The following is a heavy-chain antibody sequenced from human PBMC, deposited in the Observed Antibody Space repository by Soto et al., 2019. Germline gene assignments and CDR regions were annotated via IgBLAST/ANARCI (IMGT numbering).Heavy chain of an antibody. CDR2: IRNRANSYST. V-gene: IGHV3-72*01. CDR1: GFTFSDHY. D-gene: IGHD4-17*01. CDR3: ATTYGDFRDFQN. Sequence: EVQLVESGGGLVQPGGSLRLSCAASGFTFSDHYMDWVRQAPGKGLEWVGRIRNRANSYSTEYAASVKGRFTISRDGSKNSLYLQMNSLKTEDTAVYYCATTYGDFRDFQNWGQGTLVIVSS. J-gene: IGHJ1*01.